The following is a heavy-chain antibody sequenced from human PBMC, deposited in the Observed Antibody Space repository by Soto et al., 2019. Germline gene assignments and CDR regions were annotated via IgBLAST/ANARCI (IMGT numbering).Heavy chain of an antibody. V-gene: IGHV1-18*01. D-gene: IGHD3-22*01. CDR1: GYTFTSYG. Sequence: ASVKVSCKASGYTFTSYGISWARQAPGQGLEWMGWISAYNGNTNYAQKLQGRVTMTTDTSTSTAYMELRSLRSDDTAVYYCARDQNYYDSSGSITPRGAFDIWGQGTMVTVSS. CDR3: ARDQNYYDSSGSITPRGAFDI. J-gene: IGHJ3*02. CDR2: ISAYNGNT.